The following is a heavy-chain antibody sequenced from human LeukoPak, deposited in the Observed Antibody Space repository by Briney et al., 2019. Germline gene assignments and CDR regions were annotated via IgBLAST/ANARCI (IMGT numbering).Heavy chain of an antibody. D-gene: IGHD3-10*01. CDR2: ISGSGGST. CDR1: GFTFSSYA. CDR3: AKDLYYYGSGASVDY. J-gene: IGHJ4*02. V-gene: IGHV3-23*01. Sequence: GGSLRLSCAASGFTFSSYAMSWVRQAPGKGLEWVSAISGSGGSTYYADSVKGRFTISRDNSKNTLYLQMNSLRAEDTAVYYCAKDLYYYGSGASVDYWGQGTLVTVSS.